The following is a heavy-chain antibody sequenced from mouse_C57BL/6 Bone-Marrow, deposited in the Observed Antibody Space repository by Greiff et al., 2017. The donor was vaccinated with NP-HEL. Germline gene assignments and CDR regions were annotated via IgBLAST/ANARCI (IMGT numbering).Heavy chain of an antibody. Sequence: VKLQQPGTELVKPGASVKLSCKASGYTFTSYWMHWVKQRPGQGLEWIGNINPSNGGTNYNEKFKSKATLTVDKSSSTAYMQLSSLTSEDSAVYYCAREGYYYGSKAWFAYWGQGTLVTVSA. CDR1: GYTFTSYW. CDR3: AREGYYYGSKAWFAY. V-gene: IGHV1-53*01. CDR2: INPSNGGT. J-gene: IGHJ3*01. D-gene: IGHD1-1*01.